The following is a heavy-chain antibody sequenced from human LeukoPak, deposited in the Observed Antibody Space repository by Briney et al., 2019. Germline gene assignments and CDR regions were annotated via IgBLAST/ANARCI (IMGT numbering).Heavy chain of an antibody. CDR1: GYTFTAHY. CDR2: INPNNGGT. CDR3: AKTGSYSPTRSDY. J-gene: IGHJ4*02. V-gene: IGHV1-2*02. D-gene: IGHD1-26*01. Sequence: ASVRVSSKASGYTFTAHYMHWVRQAPGQGLEWMGWINPNNGGTNYAQKFQGRVTMTRDTSISTAYMELSSLRSDDTAVYYCAKTGSYSPTRSDYWGQGTLVTVSS.